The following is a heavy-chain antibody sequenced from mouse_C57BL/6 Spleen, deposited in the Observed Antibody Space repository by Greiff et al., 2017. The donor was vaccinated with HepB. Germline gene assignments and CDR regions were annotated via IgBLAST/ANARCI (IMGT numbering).Heavy chain of an antibody. D-gene: IGHD1-1*01. V-gene: IGHV1-81*01. J-gene: IGHJ3*01. CDR3: ASGDYYGRSSFAY. CDR2: IYPRSGNT. Sequence: VQLQQSGAELARPGASVKLSCKASGYTFTSYGISWVKQRTGQGLEWIGEIYPRSGNTYYNEKFKGKATLTADKSSSTAYMELRSLTSVDSAVYFCASGDYYGRSSFAYWGQGTLVTVSA. CDR1: GYTFTSYG.